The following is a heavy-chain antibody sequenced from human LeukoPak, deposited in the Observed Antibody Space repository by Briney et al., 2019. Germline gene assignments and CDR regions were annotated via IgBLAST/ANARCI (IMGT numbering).Heavy chain of an antibody. CDR1: RYTFTSYG. D-gene: IGHD6-13*01. CDR3: ARAFSSRIAAAGTPYYYYYMDV. Sequence: ASVKVSCKASRYTFTSYGISWVRQAPGQGLEWMGWISAYNGNTNYAQKRQGRVTMTTDTSTSTAYMELRSLRSDDTAVYYCARAFSSRIAAAGTPYYYYYMDVWGKGTTVTVSS. J-gene: IGHJ6*03. CDR2: ISAYNGNT. V-gene: IGHV1-18*01.